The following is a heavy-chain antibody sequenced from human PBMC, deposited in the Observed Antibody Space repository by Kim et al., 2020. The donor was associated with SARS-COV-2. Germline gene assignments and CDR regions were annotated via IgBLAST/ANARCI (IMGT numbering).Heavy chain of an antibody. J-gene: IGHJ4*02. CDR3: ATKVGRGAYPLHY. V-gene: IGHV1-8*01. D-gene: IGHD3-16*01. Sequence: YEHSVQGRVSMTRDTSISTTYVELTSLRAEDTAIYYCATKVGRGAYPLHYWGQGTLVTVSS.